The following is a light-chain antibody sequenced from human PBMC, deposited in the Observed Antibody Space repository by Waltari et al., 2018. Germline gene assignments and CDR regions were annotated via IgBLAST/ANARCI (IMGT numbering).Light chain of an antibody. V-gene: IGKV1-5*03. CDR1: QSVSSW. J-gene: IGKJ1*01. CDR3: QQYNYNSRT. CDR2: SAS. Sequence: DVQMTQSSSSLSAAVGERVTITCRASQSVSSWLAWYQQKPGKAPKLLIYSASPLESGVPSRFSGSGSGTEFTLTISSLQPDDFATYYCQQYNYNSRTFGQGTKVDIK.